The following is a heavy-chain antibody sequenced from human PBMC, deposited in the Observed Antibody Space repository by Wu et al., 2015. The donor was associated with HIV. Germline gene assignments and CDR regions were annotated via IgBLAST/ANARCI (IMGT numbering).Heavy chain of an antibody. Sequence: QIQLVQSGAEVKKPGASVKVSCKASGYSFSDYHIHWVRQAPGQGLEWMGWINQNGGGATHVQKFQGRVAMTRDTSISTAFMELSRLRSEDTAVYYCARGLRDILTGYYSAFQYWGQGTLVTVSS. D-gene: IGHD3-9*01. CDR2: INQNGGGA. V-gene: IGHV1-2*02. CDR3: ARGLRDILTGYYSAFQY. CDR1: GYSFSDYH. J-gene: IGHJ4*02.